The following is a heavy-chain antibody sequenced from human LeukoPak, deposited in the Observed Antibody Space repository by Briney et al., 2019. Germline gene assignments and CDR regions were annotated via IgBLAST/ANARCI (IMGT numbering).Heavy chain of an antibody. CDR2: IHYDGARS. V-gene: IGHV3-30*02. Sequence: GGSLRLSCAASGFTFSMYGMHWVRQAPGKGLEWVAFIHYDGARSYYADSVKGRFTISRDNSRNTLYLQMNSLRPEDTAVYYCAKAIWVAATSSWFCLDYWGQGTLVTVSS. CDR3: AKAIWVAATSSWFCLDY. J-gene: IGHJ4*02. CDR1: GFTFSMYG. D-gene: IGHD3-10*01.